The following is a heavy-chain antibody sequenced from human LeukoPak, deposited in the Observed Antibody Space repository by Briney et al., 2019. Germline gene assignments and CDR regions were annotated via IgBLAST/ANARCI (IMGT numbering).Heavy chain of an antibody. Sequence: SETLSLTCAVYGGSFSGYYWSWIRQPPGKGLEWIGEINHSGSTNYNPSLKSRVTISVDTSKNQFSLKLSSVTAADTAVYYCARDFREVVTAKAYYVDVWGKGTTVTVSS. CDR1: GGSFSGYY. J-gene: IGHJ6*03. D-gene: IGHD2-21*02. V-gene: IGHV4-34*01. CDR2: INHSGST. CDR3: ARDFREVVTAKAYYVDV.